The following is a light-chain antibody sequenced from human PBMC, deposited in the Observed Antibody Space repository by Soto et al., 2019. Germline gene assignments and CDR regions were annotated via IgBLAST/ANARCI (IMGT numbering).Light chain of an antibody. Sequence: QSALTQPPSVSGAPGQSVTISCTGSSSNIGAGYDVHWYQQRPGAAPRLLIFANTDRPSGVPDRFSASKSYTSASLTIAGLQAEDEADYYCQSYDTSLSGSGVFGTGTKGTVL. CDR3: QSYDTSLSGSGV. J-gene: IGLJ1*01. CDR2: ANT. CDR1: SSNIGAGYD. V-gene: IGLV1-40*01.